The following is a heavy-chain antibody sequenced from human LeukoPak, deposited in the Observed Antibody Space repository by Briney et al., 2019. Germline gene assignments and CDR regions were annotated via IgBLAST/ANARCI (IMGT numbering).Heavy chain of an antibody. D-gene: IGHD1-26*01. CDR2: IYPGDSDT. V-gene: IGHV5-51*01. CDR1: GYSFSSYW. J-gene: IGHJ4*02. Sequence: GESLXISCKGSGYSFSSYWIGWVRQLPGKGLEWMGIIYPGDSDTRYSPSFQGQVTISADKSISTAYLQWSSLKASDTAMYYCARLGSGSYLWPCYFDYWGQGTLVTVSS. CDR3: ARLGSGSYLWPCYFDY.